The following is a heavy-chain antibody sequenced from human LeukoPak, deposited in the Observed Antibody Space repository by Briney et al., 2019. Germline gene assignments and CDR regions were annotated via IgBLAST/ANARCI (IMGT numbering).Heavy chain of an antibody. CDR2: ISSSSSMI. CDR1: GFTFSSYS. Sequence: PGGSLRLSCAASGFTFSSYSMNWVRQAPGKGLEWVSYISSSSSMIYYADSVKGRFTISRDNAKNSLYLQMKSLRHEETAIYYCARDYGDLPARVPYFDYWGQGTLVTVSS. V-gene: IGHV3-48*02. D-gene: IGHD4-17*01. CDR3: ARDYGDLPARVPYFDY. J-gene: IGHJ4*02.